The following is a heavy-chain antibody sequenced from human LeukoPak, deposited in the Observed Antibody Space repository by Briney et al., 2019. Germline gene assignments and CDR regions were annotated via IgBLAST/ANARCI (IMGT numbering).Heavy chain of an antibody. CDR1: GFTFSNYE. CDR2: ISSSGSTK. D-gene: IGHD3-10*01. V-gene: IGHV3-48*03. CDR3: AREAYYYGSGNWFDP. Sequence: GGSLRLSCAASGFTFSNYEMNWVRQAPGKGLEWVSDISSSGSTKDYADSVKGRFTISRDNAKDSLYLQMNSLRVEDTAVYYCAREAYYYGSGNWFDPWGQGTLVTVSS. J-gene: IGHJ5*02.